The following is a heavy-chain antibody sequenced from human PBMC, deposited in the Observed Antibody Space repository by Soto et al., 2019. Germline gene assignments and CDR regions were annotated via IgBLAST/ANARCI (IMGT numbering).Heavy chain of an antibody. D-gene: IGHD3-10*01. CDR3: ARSGGSGSGSYRFYYYYYGMDV. J-gene: IGHJ6*02. CDR1: GGSISSSSYY. Sequence: PSETLSLTCTVSGGSISSSSYYWGWIRQPPGKGLEWIGSIYYSGSTYYNPSLKSRATISVDTSKNQFSLKLSSVTAADTAVYYCARSGGSGSGSYRFYYYYYGMDVWGQGTTVTVSS. CDR2: IYYSGST. V-gene: IGHV4-39*01.